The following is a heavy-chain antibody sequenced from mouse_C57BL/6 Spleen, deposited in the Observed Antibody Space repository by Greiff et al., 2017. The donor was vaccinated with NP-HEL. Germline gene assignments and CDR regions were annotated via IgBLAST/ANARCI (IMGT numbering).Heavy chain of an antibody. V-gene: IGHV1-63*01. CDR1: GYTFTNYW. CDR3: ARGGIYDGYYRYFDV. J-gene: IGHJ1*03. D-gene: IGHD2-3*01. Sequence: VKLMESGAELVRPGTSVKMSCKASGYTFTNYWIGWAKQRPGHGLEWIGDIYPGGGYTNYNEKFKGKATLTADKSSSTAYMQFSSLTSEDSAIYYCARGGIYDGYYRYFDVWGTGTTVTVSS. CDR2: IYPGGGYT.